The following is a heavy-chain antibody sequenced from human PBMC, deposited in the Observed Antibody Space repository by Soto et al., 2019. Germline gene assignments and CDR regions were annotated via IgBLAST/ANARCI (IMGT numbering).Heavy chain of an antibody. V-gene: IGHV4-30-4*08. J-gene: IGHJ4*02. CDR2: ISYSGTT. CDR1: GDSISTTNHY. Sequence: PSETLSLTCTVSGDSISTTNHYWNWIRQPPGKGLEWIGYISYSGTTYYNPSLKSRVTISVDTSRNQFSLKLTSVTAADTAVYYCARAPWDYDSSGYYSTVWGQGTLVTVSS. D-gene: IGHD3-22*01. CDR3: ARAPWDYDSSGYYSTV.